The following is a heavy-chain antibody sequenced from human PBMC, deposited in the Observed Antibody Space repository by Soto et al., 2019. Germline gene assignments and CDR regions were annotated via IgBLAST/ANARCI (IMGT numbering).Heavy chain of an antibody. V-gene: IGHV1-18*04. Sequence: ASVKVSCKASGYTFTSYGISWVRQAPGQGLEWMGWISAYNGNTNYAQKLQGRVTMTTDTSTSTAYMELSSLRSEDTAVYYCARVYYYDSSGYYDAFDIWGQGTMVTVSS. D-gene: IGHD3-22*01. CDR3: ARVYYYDSSGYYDAFDI. CDR2: ISAYNGNT. J-gene: IGHJ3*02. CDR1: GYTFTSYG.